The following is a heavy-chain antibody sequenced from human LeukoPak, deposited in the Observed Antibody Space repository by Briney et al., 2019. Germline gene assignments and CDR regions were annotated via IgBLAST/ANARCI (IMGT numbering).Heavy chain of an antibody. CDR1: GFTFSSYG. CDR3: ARGPYYDFWSGYYYYYYYMDV. V-gene: IGHV3-33*01. J-gene: IGHJ6*03. Sequence: GRSLRLSCAASGFTFSSYGMHWVRQAPGKGLEWVAVIWYDGSNKYYADSVKGRFTISRDNSKNTLYLQMNSLRAEDTAVYYCARGPYYDFWSGYYYYYYYMDVWGKGTTVTVSS. CDR2: IWYDGSNK. D-gene: IGHD3-3*01.